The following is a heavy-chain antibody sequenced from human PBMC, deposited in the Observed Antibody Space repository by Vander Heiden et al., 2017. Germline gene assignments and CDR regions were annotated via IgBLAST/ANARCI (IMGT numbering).Heavy chain of an antibody. CDR3: AKKDYYDSSGPPRY. D-gene: IGHD3-22*01. CDR1: GFTLSSYA. J-gene: IGHJ4*02. Sequence: VQLLVSGGGLVQPGGSLRLSCAASGFTLSSYAMGGVRQAPGKGVEWVSAISGSGGTTYYADSVKGRFTISRDNSKNTLYLQMNSLRAEDTAVYYCAKKDYYDSSGPPRYWGQGTLVTVSS. CDR2: ISGSGGTT. V-gene: IGHV3-23*01.